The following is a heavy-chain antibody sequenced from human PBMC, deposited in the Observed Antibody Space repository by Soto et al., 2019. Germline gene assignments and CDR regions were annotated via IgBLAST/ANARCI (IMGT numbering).Heavy chain of an antibody. J-gene: IGHJ4*02. Sequence: GSLRLSCTVSGITISSYWRRWIRQAPGKGLVWVSRIKTDGSSTDYADSVKGRFTISRDNAKNTVYLQMSSLRAEDTALYCCAVDPHGNYFGFWGQGALVTVSS. CDR3: AVDPHGNYFGF. CDR2: IKTDGSST. CDR1: GITISSYW. V-gene: IGHV3-74*01.